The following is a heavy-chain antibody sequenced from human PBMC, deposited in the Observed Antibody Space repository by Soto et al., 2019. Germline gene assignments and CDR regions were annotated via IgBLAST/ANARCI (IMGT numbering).Heavy chain of an antibody. D-gene: IGHD3-9*01. CDR1: GFTFSDYS. CDR3: ARDVDNALTGLSDDFDV. CDR2: ITTSSSPT. J-gene: IGHJ3*01. V-gene: IGHV3-48*02. Sequence: GGSLRLSCAASGFTFSDYSMNWVRQAPGKGLEWVSYITTSSSPTYYADSVKGRFTISRDNVKNSLYLQMNSLRDEDTAVYYCARDVDNALTGLSDDFDVWGQGTKVNASS.